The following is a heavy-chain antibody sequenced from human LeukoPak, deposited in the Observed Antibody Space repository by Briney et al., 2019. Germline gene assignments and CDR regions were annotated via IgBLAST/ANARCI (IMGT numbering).Heavy chain of an antibody. Sequence: RGESLKISCKGSGYSFTSYWIGWVRQMPGKGLEWMGIIYPGDSDTRCSPSFQGQVTISADKSISTAYLQWSSLKASDTAMYYCATSRRVRLRGAFDIWGQGTMVTVSS. CDR1: GYSFTSYW. CDR3: ATSRRVRLRGAFDI. J-gene: IGHJ3*02. D-gene: IGHD3-10*01. CDR2: IYPGDSDT. V-gene: IGHV5-51*01.